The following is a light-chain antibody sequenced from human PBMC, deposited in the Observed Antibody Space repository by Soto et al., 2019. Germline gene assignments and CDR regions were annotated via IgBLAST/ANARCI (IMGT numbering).Light chain of an antibody. CDR3: QHYHSYPWT. CDR1: QSISSW. CDR2: DAS. V-gene: IGKV1-5*01. J-gene: IGKJ1*01. Sequence: DIQMTQSPSTLSASVGDRVTITCRASQSISSWLAWYQQKPGKAPKLLIYDASSLESGVPSRFSGSGSGTEFTLTILSLQPDDCTTYDCQHYHSYPWTFGQGTNVEIK.